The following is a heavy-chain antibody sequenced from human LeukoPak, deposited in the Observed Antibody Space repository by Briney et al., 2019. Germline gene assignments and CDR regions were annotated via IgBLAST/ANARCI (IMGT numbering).Heavy chain of an antibody. V-gene: IGHV4-59*01. J-gene: IGHJ6*03. D-gene: IGHD2-2*01. Sequence: SETLSLTGTVSGGSISSYYWSWLRQPPGKGLEGIGYIYYSGSTNYNPPLKSRVNISVDTSKNQFSLKLSSVTAADTAVYYCARDLRLGSSTSPYYYYYMDVWGKGTTVTVSS. CDR2: IYYSGST. CDR1: GGSISSYY. CDR3: ARDLRLGSSTSPYYYYYMDV.